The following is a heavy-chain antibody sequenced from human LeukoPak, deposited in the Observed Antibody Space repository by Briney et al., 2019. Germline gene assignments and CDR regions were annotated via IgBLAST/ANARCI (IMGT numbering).Heavy chain of an antibody. CDR2: ISGSGDNT. CDR1: GFTFSSYA. Sequence: GGSLRLSCAASGFTFSSYAMSWVRQAPGKGLEWVSGISGSGDNTYYADSVKGRFTISRDNAKNSLYLQMNNLRVDDTALYYCAREIVGYDAFDIWGQGTMVTVSS. D-gene: IGHD1-1*01. V-gene: IGHV3-23*01. J-gene: IGHJ3*02. CDR3: AREIVGYDAFDI.